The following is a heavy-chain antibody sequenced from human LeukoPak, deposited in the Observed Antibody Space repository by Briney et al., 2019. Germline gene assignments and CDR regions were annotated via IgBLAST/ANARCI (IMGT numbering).Heavy chain of an antibody. V-gene: IGHV5-51*01. CDR1: GYSFTSYW. CDR3: ARRDYGGNSYFDS. J-gene: IGHJ4*02. CDR2: ICPGDSDT. Sequence: GESLKISCKASGYSFTSYWIGWVRQVPGKGLEWMGIICPGDSDTRYSPSFEGQVTISADKSTSTASVQWSSLKASDTAIYYCARRDYGGNSYFDSWGQGTLVTVSS. D-gene: IGHD4-23*01.